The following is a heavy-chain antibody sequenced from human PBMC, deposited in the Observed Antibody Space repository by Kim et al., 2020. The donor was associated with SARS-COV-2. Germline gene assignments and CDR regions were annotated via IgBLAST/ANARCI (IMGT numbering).Heavy chain of an antibody. D-gene: IGHD6-19*01. CDR2: IWYDGSNK. Sequence: GGSPRLSCAASGFTFSSYGMHWVRQAPGKGLEWVAVIWYDGSNKYYADSVKGRFTISRDNSKNTLYLQMNSLRAEDTAVYYCARDSGIAVAGTRYYFDYWGQGTLVTVSS. CDR1: GFTFSSYG. J-gene: IGHJ4*02. CDR3: ARDSGIAVAGTRYYFDY. V-gene: IGHV3-33*01.